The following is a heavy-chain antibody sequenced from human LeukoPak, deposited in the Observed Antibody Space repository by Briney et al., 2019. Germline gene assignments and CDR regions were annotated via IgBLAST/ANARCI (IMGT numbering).Heavy chain of an antibody. V-gene: IGHV3-23*01. Sequence: GVSLRLSCAASGFTFSSYAMSWVRQAPGKGLEWVSAISGIGGNTFYADSVKGRFTISRDGSKNTLYLQMNSLRAEDTAVYYCAKYCSGVTCSPLDYWGQGTLVTVSS. J-gene: IGHJ4*02. D-gene: IGHD2-15*01. CDR2: ISGIGGNT. CDR1: GFTFSSYA. CDR3: AKYCSGVTCSPLDY.